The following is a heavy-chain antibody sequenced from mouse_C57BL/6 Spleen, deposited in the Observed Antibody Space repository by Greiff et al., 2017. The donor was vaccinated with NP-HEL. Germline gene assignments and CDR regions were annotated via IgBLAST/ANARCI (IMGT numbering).Heavy chain of an antibody. CDR3: ARRENWDDYYAMDY. V-gene: IGHV1-18*01. CDR1: GYTFTDYN. J-gene: IGHJ4*01. D-gene: IGHD4-1*01. CDR2: INPNNGGT. Sequence: VQLQQSGPELVKPGASVKIPCKASGYTFTDYNMDWVKQSHGKSLEWIGDINPNNGGTIYNQKFKGKATLTVDKSSSTAYMELRSLTSEDTAVYYCARRENWDDYYAMDYWGQGTSVTVSS.